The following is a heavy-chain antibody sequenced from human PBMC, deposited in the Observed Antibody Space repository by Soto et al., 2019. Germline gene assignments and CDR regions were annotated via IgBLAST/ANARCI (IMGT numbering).Heavy chain of an antibody. CDR2: IIPIFGTA. J-gene: IGHJ6*01. CDR3: ARDSVVRVLRPQDYYYYGMDV. Sequence: ASVKVSCKASGGPFSSYAISWVRQAPGQGLERMGGIIPIFGTANYAQKFQGRVTITADESKSTAYTELSSLRSEDTAGYYCARDSVVRVLRPQDYYYYGMDVWGQGTTVTVSS. CDR1: GGPFSSYA. V-gene: IGHV1-69*13. D-gene: IGHD5-12*01.